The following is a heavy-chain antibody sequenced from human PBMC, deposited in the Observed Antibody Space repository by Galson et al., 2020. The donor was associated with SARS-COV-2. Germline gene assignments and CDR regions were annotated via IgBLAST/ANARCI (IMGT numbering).Heavy chain of an antibody. D-gene: IGHD5-12*01. Sequence: SQTLSLTCTVPGGSISSYYWSWIRQPPGKGLEWIGYIYYSGSTNYNPSLKSRVTISVDTSKNQFSLKLSSVTAADTAVYYCARLRWLQGGIDYWGQGTLVTVSS. J-gene: IGHJ4*02. V-gene: IGHV4-59*08. CDR3: ARLRWLQGGIDY. CDR2: IYYSGST. CDR1: GGSISSYY.